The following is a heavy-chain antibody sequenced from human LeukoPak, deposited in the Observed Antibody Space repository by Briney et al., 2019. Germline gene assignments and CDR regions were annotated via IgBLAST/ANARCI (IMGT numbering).Heavy chain of an antibody. CDR2: ISGSGGST. J-gene: IGHJ4*02. CDR3: AKDRYSGGWPDY. D-gene: IGHD6-19*01. Sequence: GSLRLSCAASGFTFSSYAMSWVRQAPGKGLEWVSAISGSGGSTYYADSVKGRFTISRDNSKNTLYLQMNSLRAEDTAVYYCAKDRYSGGWPDYWGQGTLVTVSS. V-gene: IGHV3-23*01. CDR1: GFTFSSYA.